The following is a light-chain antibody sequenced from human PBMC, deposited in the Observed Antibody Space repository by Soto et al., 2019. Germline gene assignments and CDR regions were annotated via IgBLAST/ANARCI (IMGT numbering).Light chain of an antibody. CDR3: QQYGSSSLT. CDR2: GAS. CDR1: QSVSSSY. J-gene: IGKJ1*01. V-gene: IGKV3-20*01. Sequence: EIVLTQSPGTLSLSPGERATLSCRASQSVSSSYLAWYQQKPGQAPRLLIYGASSRATGIPDRFSGSGSGTDFTLTISRLEPEDFAVYYCQQYGSSSLTFGQWTKVEIK.